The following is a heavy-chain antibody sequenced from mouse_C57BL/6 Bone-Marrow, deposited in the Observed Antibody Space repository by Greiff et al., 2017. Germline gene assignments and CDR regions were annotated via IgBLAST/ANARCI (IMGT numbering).Heavy chain of an antibody. Sequence: QVTLKESGPGILQPSQTLSLTCSFSGFSLSTFGMGVGWIRQPSGKGLEWLAHIWWDDDKYYNPSLKGRLTISKATSKNQVFLKIANVDTADTATYYGARLLYYGNFLWYFDVWGTGTTVTVSS. CDR2: IWWDDDK. CDR1: GFSLSTFGMG. J-gene: IGHJ1*03. CDR3: ARLLYYGNFLWYFDV. V-gene: IGHV8-8*01. D-gene: IGHD2-1*01.